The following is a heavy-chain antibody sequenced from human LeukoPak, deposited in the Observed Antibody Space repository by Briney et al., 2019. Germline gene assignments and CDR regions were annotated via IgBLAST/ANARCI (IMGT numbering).Heavy chain of an antibody. D-gene: IGHD3-10*01. CDR1: GGSISSYY. CDR2: IYYSGST. V-gene: IGHV4-59*12. J-gene: IGHJ5*02. CDR3: ARDPDYYGSA. Sequence: SETLSLTCTVSGGSISSYYWSWIRQPPGKGLEWIGYIYYSGSTNYNPSLKSRVTISVDTSKNQFSLKLSSVTAADTAVYYCARDPDYYGSAWGQGILVTVSS.